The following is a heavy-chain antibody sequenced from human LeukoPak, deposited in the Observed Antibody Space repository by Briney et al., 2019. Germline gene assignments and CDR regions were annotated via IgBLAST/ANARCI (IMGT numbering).Heavy chain of an antibody. J-gene: IGHJ5*02. CDR2: INAGNGNT. Sequence: ASVKVSCKASGYTFTSYAMHWVRQAPGQRLEWMGWINAGNGNTKYSQKFQGRVTITRDTSASTAYMELSSLRSEDTAVYYCARDRRLRIAVAGAYNWFDPWGQGTLVTVSS. D-gene: IGHD6-19*01. CDR1: GYTFTSYA. V-gene: IGHV1-3*01. CDR3: ARDRRLRIAVAGAYNWFDP.